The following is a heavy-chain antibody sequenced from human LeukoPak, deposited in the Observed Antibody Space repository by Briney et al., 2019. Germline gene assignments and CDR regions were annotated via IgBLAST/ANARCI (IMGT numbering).Heavy chain of an antibody. CDR2: IIPIFGTA. D-gene: IGHD3-22*01. CDR1: GGTFSSYA. J-gene: IGHJ4*02. Sequence: ASVKVSCKASGGTFSSYAISWVRQAPGQGLEWMGGIIPIFGTANYAQKFQGRVTITADESTSTAYMELSSLRSEDTAVYYCRVFDSSGYRDFDYWGQGTLVTVSS. V-gene: IGHV1-69*13. CDR3: RVFDSSGYRDFDY.